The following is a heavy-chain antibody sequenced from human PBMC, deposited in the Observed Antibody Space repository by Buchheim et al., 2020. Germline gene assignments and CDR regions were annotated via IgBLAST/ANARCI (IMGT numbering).Heavy chain of an antibody. D-gene: IGHD3-22*01. V-gene: IGHV5-10-1*03. CDR3: ARHTQYYDSSGYGGGGMDV. CDR1: GYSFTSYW. J-gene: IGHJ6*02. CDR2: IDPSDSYT. Sequence: EVQLVQSGAEVKKPGESLRISCKGSGYSFTSYWISWVRQMPGKGLEWMGRIDPSDSYTNYSPSFQGNVTISADKSISTAYLQWSSLKASDTAMYYCARHTQYYDSSGYGGGGMDVWGQGTT.